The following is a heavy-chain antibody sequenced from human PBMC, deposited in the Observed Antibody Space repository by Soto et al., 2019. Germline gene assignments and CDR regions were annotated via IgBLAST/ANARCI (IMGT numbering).Heavy chain of an antibody. CDR2: ISSSSSTI. Sequence: GGSLRLSCAASGFTFSSYSMNWVRQAPGKGLEWVSYISSSSSTIYYADSVKGRFTISRDNAKNSLYLQMNSLRAEDTAVYYCARDDRLHNIFFDYWGQGTLVTVSS. CDR1: GFTFSSYS. D-gene: IGHD6-25*01. J-gene: IGHJ4*02. CDR3: ARDDRLHNIFFDY. V-gene: IGHV3-48*01.